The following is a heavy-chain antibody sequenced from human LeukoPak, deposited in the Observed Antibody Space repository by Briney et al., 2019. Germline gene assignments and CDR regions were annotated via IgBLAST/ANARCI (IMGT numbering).Heavy chain of an antibody. D-gene: IGHD6-19*01. CDR1: GFTFSSYA. CDR2: ISGSGGST. J-gene: IGHJ4*02. CDR3: AKGVTGVAGRHYFDY. Sequence: GGSLRLSCGASGFTFSSYAMSWVRQAPGKGLEWVSAISGSGGSTYYADSVKGRFTISRDNSKNTLDLQMNSLRAEDTAVYYCAKGVTGVAGRHYFDYWGQGTLVTVSS. V-gene: IGHV3-23*01.